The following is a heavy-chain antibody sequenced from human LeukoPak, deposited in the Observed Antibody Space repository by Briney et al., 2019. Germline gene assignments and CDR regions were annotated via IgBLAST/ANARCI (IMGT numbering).Heavy chain of an antibody. D-gene: IGHD5-18*01. CDR2: IYPGDSDT. J-gene: IGHJ6*03. CDR1: GYSFTGYW. Sequence: GESLKISCKGSGYSFTGYWIGWVRQMPGKGLEWMGIIYPGDSDTRYSPSFQGQVTISADKSISTAYLQWSSLKASETAMYYCARHSYGYYYYMDVWGKGTTVTVSS. V-gene: IGHV5-51*01. CDR3: ARHSYGYYYYMDV.